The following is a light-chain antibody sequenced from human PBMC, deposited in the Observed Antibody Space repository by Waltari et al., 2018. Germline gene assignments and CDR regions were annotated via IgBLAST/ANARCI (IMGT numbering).Light chain of an antibody. CDR3: QQRSNWPPGYT. CDR1: QSVSSY. V-gene: IGKV3-11*01. J-gene: IGKJ2*01. CDR2: DAS. Sequence: EIVLTQSPATLSLSPGERATRSCRASQSVSSYLAWYQPKPGQAPRLLIYDASNRATGIPARFSGSGSGTDFTLTISSLEPEDFAVYYCQQRSNWPPGYTFGQGTKLEIK.